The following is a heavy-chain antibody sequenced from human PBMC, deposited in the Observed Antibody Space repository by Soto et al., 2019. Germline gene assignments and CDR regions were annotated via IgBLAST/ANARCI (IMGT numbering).Heavy chain of an antibody. J-gene: IGHJ4*02. CDR3: ARSVDCSGGSCYGPRFYC. V-gene: IGHV1-69*13. Sequence: ASVKVSCKASGGTFSSYAISWVRQAPGQGLEWMGGIIPIFGTAYYAQKFQGRVTITADESTSTAYMELSSLRSEDTAVYYCARSVDCSGGSCYGPRFYCWGRGTLVTVSS. CDR1: GGTFSSYA. CDR2: IIPIFGTA. D-gene: IGHD2-15*01.